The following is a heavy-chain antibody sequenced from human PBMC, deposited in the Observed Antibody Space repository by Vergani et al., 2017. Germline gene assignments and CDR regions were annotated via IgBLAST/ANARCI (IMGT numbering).Heavy chain of an antibody. V-gene: IGHV3-15*01. CDR1: GFTFSNAW. CDR2: IKSKTDGGTT. D-gene: IGHD3-3*01. Sequence: EVQLVESGGGLVKPGGSLRLSCAASGFTFSNAWLSWVRQAPGKGLEWVGRIKSKTDGGTTDYAAPVKGRFTISRDDSNNTLYLQMNSLKTEDTAVYYCTTAPGKYYDFWSGYYNPPHFDYWGQGTLVTVSS. J-gene: IGHJ4*02. CDR3: TTAPGKYYDFWSGYYNPPHFDY.